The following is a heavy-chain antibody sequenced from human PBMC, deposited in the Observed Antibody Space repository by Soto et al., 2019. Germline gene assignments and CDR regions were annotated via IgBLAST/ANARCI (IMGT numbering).Heavy chain of an antibody. J-gene: IGHJ4*02. Sequence: QVQLQESGPGLVKPSETLSLTCTVSGGSISSYYWSWIRQPPGKGLEWIGYIYNSGRTNYNPSLKSRVTIAVDTSKTQFSLTLSSVTAADTAVYYCARRYGYSFDYWGQGTLVTVSS. CDR3: ARRYGYSFDY. CDR1: GGSISSYY. CDR2: IYNSGRT. V-gene: IGHV4-59*08. D-gene: IGHD1-1*01.